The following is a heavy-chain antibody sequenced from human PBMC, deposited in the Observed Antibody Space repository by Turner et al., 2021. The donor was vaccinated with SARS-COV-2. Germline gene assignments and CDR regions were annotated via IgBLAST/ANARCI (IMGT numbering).Heavy chain of an antibody. Sequence: QVQRVESGGGVVQTGRSLRRSCAAYGFTFSSHGMHWVRQAPGKGLVWVAVIWYDGSNKYYADSVKGRLTISRDNSKNTLYLQMNSLRAEDTAVYYCAREGDYGGNSGGFDYWGQGTLVTVSS. CDR2: IWYDGSNK. V-gene: IGHV3-33*01. CDR3: AREGDYGGNSGGFDY. CDR1: GFTFSSHG. D-gene: IGHD4-17*01. J-gene: IGHJ4*02.